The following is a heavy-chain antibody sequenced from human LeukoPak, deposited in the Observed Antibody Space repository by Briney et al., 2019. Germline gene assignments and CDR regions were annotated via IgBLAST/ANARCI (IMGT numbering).Heavy chain of an antibody. CDR1: GFTFSNHA. J-gene: IGHJ4*02. CDR2: ISHDGSNT. Sequence: PGGSLRLSCAASGFTFSNHAMHWVRQAPGKGLKWVAVISHDGSNTYYGDSVKGRFTISRDNSKNTLDLQMNSLRDEDTAVYYCANDYSNDYWGQGTLVTVSS. V-gene: IGHV3-30-3*02. D-gene: IGHD4-11*01. CDR3: ANDYSNDY.